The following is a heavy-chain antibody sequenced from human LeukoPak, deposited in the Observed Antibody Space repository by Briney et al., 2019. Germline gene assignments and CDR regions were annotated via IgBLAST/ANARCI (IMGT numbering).Heavy chain of an antibody. CDR1: GFTFSSYG. V-gene: IGHV3-23*01. D-gene: IGHD4-17*01. J-gene: IGHJ5*02. CDR3: ARWPLTVTREFDP. Sequence: PGGTLRLSCAASGFTFSSYGMSWVRQAPGKGLEWVSAISDSGGSTYYADSVKGRFTISRDNSKNTLYLQMNSLRAADTAVYYCARWPLTVTREFDPWGQGTLVTVSS. CDR2: ISDSGGST.